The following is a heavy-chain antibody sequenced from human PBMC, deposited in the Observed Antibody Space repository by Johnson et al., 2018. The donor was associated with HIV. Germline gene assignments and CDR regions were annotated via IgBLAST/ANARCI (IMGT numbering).Heavy chain of an antibody. J-gene: IGHJ3*02. CDR2: MRFAGREN. D-gene: IGHD4-23*01. CDR1: GFTFSSYG. V-gene: IGHV3-30*02. CDR3: ARDYRYGGNSAFDI. Sequence: QVQLVESGGGVVQPGRSLRLSCAASGFTFSSYGMHWVRQAPGKGLEWVTFMRFAGRENHYVESVMARFTISRDNSKNTLDLQMNILRAEYTAVYYCARDYRYGGNSAFDIWGQGTMVTVSS.